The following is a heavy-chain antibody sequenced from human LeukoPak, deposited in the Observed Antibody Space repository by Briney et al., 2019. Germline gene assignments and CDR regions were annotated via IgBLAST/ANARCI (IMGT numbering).Heavy chain of an antibody. CDR1: GGSISSCY. V-gene: IGHV4-59*01. Sequence: PSETLSLTCTVSGGSISSCYWSWIRQPPGKGLEWIGYIYYSGSTNYNPSLKSRVTISVDTSKNQFSLKLSSVTAADTAVYYCARGEKQQLVNDNWFDPWGQGTLVTVSS. D-gene: IGHD6-13*01. CDR2: IYYSGST. CDR3: ARGEKQQLVNDNWFDP. J-gene: IGHJ5*02.